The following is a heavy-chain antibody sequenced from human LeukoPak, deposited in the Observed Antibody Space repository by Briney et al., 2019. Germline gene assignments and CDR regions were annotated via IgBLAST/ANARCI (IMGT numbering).Heavy chain of an antibody. J-gene: IGHJ5*02. V-gene: IGHV4-59*08. Sequence: SETLSLTCTLSGGSISSYYWSWIRQPPGKRLGWIGYIYYSGSTNYNPSLKSRVTISVDTSKNQFSLKLSSVTAADTAVYYCARRPVEMATKGGNWFDPWGQGTLVTVSS. CDR3: ARRPVEMATKGGNWFDP. D-gene: IGHD5-24*01. CDR1: GGSISSYY. CDR2: IYYSGST.